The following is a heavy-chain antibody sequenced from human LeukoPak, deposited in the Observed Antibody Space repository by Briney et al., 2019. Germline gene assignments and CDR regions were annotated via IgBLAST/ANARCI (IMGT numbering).Heavy chain of an antibody. CDR3: TSIDDYNSLDY. D-gene: IGHD5-24*01. CDR2: IYYSGST. CDR1: GGSISSYY. V-gene: IGHV4-59*01. Sequence: SETLSLTCTVSGGSISSYYWSWIRQPPGKGLKWIGYIYYSGSTNYNPSLKSRVTISVDTSKNQFSLKLSSVTAADTAVYYCTSIDDYNSLDYWGQGTLVTVSS. J-gene: IGHJ4*02.